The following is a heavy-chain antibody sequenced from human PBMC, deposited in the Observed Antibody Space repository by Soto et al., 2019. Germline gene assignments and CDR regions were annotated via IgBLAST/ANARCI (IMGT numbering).Heavy chain of an antibody. CDR2: SRNKANSYST. V-gene: IGHV3-72*01. J-gene: IGHJ4*02. CDR1: GFTFSDHY. Sequence: EVQLVESGGGLVQPGGSLRLSCAASGFTFSDHYMDWVRQAPGKGLAWVGRSRNKANSYSTEYAASVKGRFTISRDESKNSLYLQMNSLKTEDTAVYYCARFSGSYTRGLDYWGQGTLVTVSP. CDR3: ARFSGSYTRGLDY. D-gene: IGHD1-26*01.